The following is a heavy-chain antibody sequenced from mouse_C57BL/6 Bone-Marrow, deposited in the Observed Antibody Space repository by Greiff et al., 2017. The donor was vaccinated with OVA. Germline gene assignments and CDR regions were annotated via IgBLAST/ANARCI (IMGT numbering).Heavy chain of an antibody. CDR2: IYPRSGNT. D-gene: IGHD1-1*01. CDR1: GYTFTSYG. CDR3: ARPPYYYGSSYGFAY. Sequence: VQLVESGAELARPGASVKLSCKASGYTFTSYGISWVKQRTGQGLEWIGEIYPRSGNTYYNEKFKGKATLTADKSSSTAYMELRSLTSEDSAVYFCARPPYYYGSSYGFAYWGQGTLVTVSA. J-gene: IGHJ3*01. V-gene: IGHV1-81*01.